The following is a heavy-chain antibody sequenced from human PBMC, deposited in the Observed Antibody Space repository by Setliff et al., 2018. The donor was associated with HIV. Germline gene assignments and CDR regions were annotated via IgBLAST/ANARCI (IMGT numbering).Heavy chain of an antibody. V-gene: IGHV3-72*01. CDR3: VRAAAGLDV. CDR2: TRNRANNYIT. CDR1: GFSLSDYY. Sequence: PGESLKISCAVSGFSLSDYYMDWVRQAPGKGLEWVGRTRNRANNYITDYATSVQGRFTISRDYSKDSLFLQMDNLETEDTAVYYCVRAAAGLDVWSQGIRVTVSS. J-gene: IGHJ4*02.